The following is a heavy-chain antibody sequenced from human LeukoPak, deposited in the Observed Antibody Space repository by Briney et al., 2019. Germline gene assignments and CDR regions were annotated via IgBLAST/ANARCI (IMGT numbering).Heavy chain of an antibody. Sequence: GGSLRLSCAASGFTFSSYSMNWVRHAPGKGLEWVSSISSSSSYIYYADSVKGRFTISRDNAKNSLYLQMNSLRAEDTAVYYCASLGPYGSGSYSFDYWGQGTLVTVSS. CDR2: ISSSSSYI. V-gene: IGHV3-21*01. CDR1: GFTFSSYS. CDR3: ASLGPYGSGSYSFDY. D-gene: IGHD3-10*01. J-gene: IGHJ4*02.